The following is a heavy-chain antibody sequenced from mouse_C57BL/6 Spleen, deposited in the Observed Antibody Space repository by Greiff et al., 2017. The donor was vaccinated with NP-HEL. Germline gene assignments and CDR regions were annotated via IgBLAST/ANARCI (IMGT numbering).Heavy chain of an antibody. D-gene: IGHD2-3*01. CDR1: GYTFTSYG. CDR2: IYPRSGNT. Sequence: QVQLQQSGAELARPGASVKLSCKASGYTFTSYGISWVKQRTGQGLEWIGEIYPRSGNTYYNEKFKGKATLTADKSSSTAYMELRSLTSEDSEVYFCARLDDGYYVVDYWGKGTTLTVSS. J-gene: IGHJ2*01. CDR3: ARLDDGYYVVDY. V-gene: IGHV1-81*01.